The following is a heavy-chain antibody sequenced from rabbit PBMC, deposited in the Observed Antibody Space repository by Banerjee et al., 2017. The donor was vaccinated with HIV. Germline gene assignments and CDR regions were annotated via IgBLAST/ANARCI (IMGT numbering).Heavy chain of an antibody. CDR3: VRETETYAGYAGYVYAFNL. CDR1: GFSFSSGYD. Sequence: QSLEESGGDLVKPGASLTLTCKASGFSFSSGYDMCWVRQAPGKGLEWIACIYAGSSGSTHYASWAKGRFTISKTSSTTVTLQMTSLTAADTATYFCVRETETYAGYAGYVYAFNLWGPGTLVTVS. J-gene: IGHJ4*01. V-gene: IGHV1S40*01. D-gene: IGHD6-1*01. CDR2: IYAGSSGST.